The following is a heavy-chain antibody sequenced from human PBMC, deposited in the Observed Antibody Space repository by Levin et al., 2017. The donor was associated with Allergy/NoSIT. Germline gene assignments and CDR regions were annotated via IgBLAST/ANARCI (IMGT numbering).Heavy chain of an antibody. CDR3: ARGKSGGHYYYGMDV. V-gene: IGHV3-33*01. CDR2: TWYDGSHK. J-gene: IGHJ6*02. Sequence: GESLKISCITSGFTVSNYATHWVHQAPGKGLEWVAVTWYDGSHKYYAGSVKGRFTISRDTSNNTLYLQMTSLRAEDTAVYYCARGKSGGHYYYGMDVWGQGTRVTVSS. CDR1: GFTVSNYA.